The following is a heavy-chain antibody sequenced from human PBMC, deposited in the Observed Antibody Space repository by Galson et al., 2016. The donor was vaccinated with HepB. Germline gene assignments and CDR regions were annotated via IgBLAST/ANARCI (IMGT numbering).Heavy chain of an antibody. D-gene: IGHD2-2*01. V-gene: IGHV3-9*01. CDR2: ISWNSDYI. Sequence: SLRLSCAASGFTFENYAMHWVWQAPGKGLEWVSGISWNSDYIGYAESVKGRFTISRDNAKNSLYLQMNSLRPADTAFYYCAREGRTGTSSYMGYWGQGTLVTVSS. CDR3: AREGRTGTSSYMGY. J-gene: IGHJ4*02. CDR1: GFTFENYA.